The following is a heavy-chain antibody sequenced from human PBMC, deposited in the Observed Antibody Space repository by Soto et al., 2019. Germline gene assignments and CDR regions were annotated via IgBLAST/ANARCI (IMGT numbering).Heavy chain of an antibody. CDR3: ARDLSAYYYDSSGTLDY. D-gene: IGHD3-22*01. V-gene: IGHV1-18*01. CDR1: GYTFTSYG. J-gene: IGHJ4*02. Sequence: ASVKVSCKASGYTFTSYGISWVRQAPGQGLEWMGWISAYNGNTNYAQKLQGRVTMTTDTSTSTAYMELRSLRSDDTAVYYCARDLSAYYYDSSGTLDYWGQGTQVTVSS. CDR2: ISAYNGNT.